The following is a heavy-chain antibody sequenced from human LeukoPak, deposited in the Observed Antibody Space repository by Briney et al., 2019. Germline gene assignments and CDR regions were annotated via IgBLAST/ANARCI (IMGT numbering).Heavy chain of an antibody. D-gene: IGHD3-22*01. CDR3: ARGAHDSSGYYYESFDY. CDR1: GFTFSSYW. V-gene: IGHV3-7*01. CDR2: IKQDGSEK. Sequence: PGGSLRLSCAASGFTFSSYWMSWVRQAPGKGLEWVANIKQDGSEKCCVDSVKGRFTISRDNAKNSLYLQMNSLRAEDTAVYYCARGAHDSSGYYYESFDYWGQGTLVTVSS. J-gene: IGHJ4*02.